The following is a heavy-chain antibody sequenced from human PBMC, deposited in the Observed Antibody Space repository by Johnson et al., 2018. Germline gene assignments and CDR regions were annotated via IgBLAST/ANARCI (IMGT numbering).Heavy chain of an antibody. Sequence: EVQLVESGGGLVQPGGSLRVSCAASGFPLSGYWMHCVRQAPGKGLVWVSRINSDGSIPNYADSVKGRFTISRDTAKDTLFLQMNSLVVEDTAVYYCVRGFDTNAFDFWGQGTMVPVSS. J-gene: IGHJ3*01. CDR2: INSDGSIP. D-gene: IGHD1-26*01. CDR3: VRGFDTNAFDF. V-gene: IGHV3-74*02. CDR1: GFPLSGYW.